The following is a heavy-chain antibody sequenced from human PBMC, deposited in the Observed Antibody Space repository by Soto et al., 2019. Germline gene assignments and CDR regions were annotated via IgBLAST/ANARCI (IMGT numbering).Heavy chain of an antibody. D-gene: IGHD2-2*02. CDR2: ISSSGSTI. Sequence: GGSLRLSCAASGFTFSSYEMNWVRQAPGEGLEWVSYISSSGSTIYYADSVKGRFTISRDNAKNSLYLQMNSLRAEDTAVYYCAREGCSSTSCYTEGRYYYYYGMDVWGQGTTVTVSS. CDR3: AREGCSSTSCYTEGRYYYYYGMDV. V-gene: IGHV3-48*03. J-gene: IGHJ6*02. CDR1: GFTFSSYE.